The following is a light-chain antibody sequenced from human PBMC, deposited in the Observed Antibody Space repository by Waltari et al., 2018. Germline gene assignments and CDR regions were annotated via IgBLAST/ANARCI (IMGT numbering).Light chain of an antibody. CDR1: QTINKF. Sequence: DIQMTQSPSSLSASIGDRITISCRANQTINKFLNWYQQKGSKAPKLLIFSASSLQSGVPLSFSGSGSGTDFTLTSSSLQPEDFATYYCQQTYSIPYTFGQGTNLEI. CDR2: SAS. V-gene: IGKV1-39*01. CDR3: QQTYSIPYT. J-gene: IGKJ2*01.